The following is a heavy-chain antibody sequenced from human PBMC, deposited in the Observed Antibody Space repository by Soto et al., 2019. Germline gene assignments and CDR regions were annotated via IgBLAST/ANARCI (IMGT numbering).Heavy chain of an antibody. J-gene: IGHJ6*03. Sequence: EVQLVESGGGLVKPGGSLRVSCAGSGFSFSSYSINWVRQAPGKGLEWVSHISSGSTYIHYADSVKGRFTISRDNAKNSVYLQMNSLRAEDTAVYYCERDPAVTDYYYMDVWGKGTTVTVS. CDR1: GFSFSSYS. CDR2: ISSGSTYI. CDR3: ERDPAVTDYYYMDV. D-gene: IGHD6-19*01. V-gene: IGHV3-21*06.